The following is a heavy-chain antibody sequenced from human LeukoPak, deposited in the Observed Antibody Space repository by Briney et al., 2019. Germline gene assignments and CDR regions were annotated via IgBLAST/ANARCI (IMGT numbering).Heavy chain of an antibody. CDR1: GLTFSSYW. D-gene: IGHD3-16*01. Sequence: GGSLRLSCAASGLTFSSYWMSWVRQAPGKGLEWVANIKQDGSEKYYVDSVKGRFTISRDNAKNSLYLQMNSLRAEDTAVYYCARDLGGYYHNWFDPWGQGTLVTVSS. CDR3: ARDLGGYYHNWFDP. J-gene: IGHJ5*02. V-gene: IGHV3-7*01. CDR2: IKQDGSEK.